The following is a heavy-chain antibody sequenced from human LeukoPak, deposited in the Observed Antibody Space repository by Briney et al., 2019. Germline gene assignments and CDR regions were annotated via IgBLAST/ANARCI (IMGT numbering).Heavy chain of an antibody. V-gene: IGHV1-8*02. CDR2: MNPNSGNT. D-gene: IGHD3-3*01. CDR3: VGNFWSAPGGY. Sequence: ASVKVSCKASGYTFTSYGISWVRQAPGQGLEWMGWMNPNSGNTGYAQKFQGRVTMTRNTSISTAYMELSSLRSEDTAVYYCVGNFWSAPGGYWGQGTLVTVSS. J-gene: IGHJ4*02. CDR1: GYTFTSYG.